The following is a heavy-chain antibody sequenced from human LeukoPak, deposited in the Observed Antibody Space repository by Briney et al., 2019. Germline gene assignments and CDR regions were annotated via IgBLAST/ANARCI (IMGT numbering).Heavy chain of an antibody. D-gene: IGHD4-23*01. J-gene: IGHJ6*02. V-gene: IGHV1-18*01. CDR3: ARDRVNDYGGNSEGMDV. Sequence: ASVKVSCKASGYTFTSYGISWVRQAPGQGLEWMGWISAYNGNTNYAQKLQGRVTMTTDTSTSTACMELRSLRSDDTAVYYCARDRVNDYGGNSEGMDVWGQGTTVTVSS. CDR1: GYTFTSYG. CDR2: ISAYNGNT.